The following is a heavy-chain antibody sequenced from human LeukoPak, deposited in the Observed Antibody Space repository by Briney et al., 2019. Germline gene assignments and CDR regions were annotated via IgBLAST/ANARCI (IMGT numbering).Heavy chain of an antibody. CDR3: ARVPYFLEPVAGPAEDYYYMDV. CDR2: ISWNSGSI. Sequence: PGGSLRLSCAASGFTFDDYAMHWVRQAPGKGLEWVSGISWNSGSIGYADSVKGRFTISRDNAKNSLYLQMNSLRAEDTAVYYCARVPYFLEPVAGPAEDYYYMDVWGKGTTVTVSS. V-gene: IGHV3-9*01. D-gene: IGHD6-19*01. J-gene: IGHJ6*03. CDR1: GFTFDDYA.